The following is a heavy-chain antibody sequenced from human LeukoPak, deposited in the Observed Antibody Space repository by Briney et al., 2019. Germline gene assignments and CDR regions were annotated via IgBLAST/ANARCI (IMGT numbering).Heavy chain of an antibody. CDR3: ARHQGATTVTSDAFDI. V-gene: IGHV5-51*01. J-gene: IGHJ3*02. D-gene: IGHD4-17*01. CDR2: IYPGDSDT. CDR1: GYIFTSYW. Sequence: VESLKISCKGSGYIFTSYWIGWVRQMPGKGLEWMGIIYPGDSDTRYSPSFQGQVTISVDKSISTAYLQWSSLKASDTAMYYCARHQGATTVTSDAFDIWGQGTMVTVSS.